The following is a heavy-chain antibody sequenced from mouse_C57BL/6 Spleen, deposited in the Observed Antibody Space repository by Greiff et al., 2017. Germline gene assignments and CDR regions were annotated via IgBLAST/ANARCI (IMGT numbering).Heavy chain of an antibody. J-gene: IGHJ2*01. D-gene: IGHD1-1*01. V-gene: IGHV1-50*01. CDR3: AREGYYGSRDFDY. Sequence: QVQLQQPGAELVKPGASVKLSCKASGYTFTSYWMQWVKQRPGQGLEWIGEIDPSDSYTNYNQKFKGKATLTVNTSSSPAYMQLSSLTSEDSAVYDCAREGYYGSRDFDYWGQGTTLTVSS. CDR1: GYTFTSYW. CDR2: IDPSDSYT.